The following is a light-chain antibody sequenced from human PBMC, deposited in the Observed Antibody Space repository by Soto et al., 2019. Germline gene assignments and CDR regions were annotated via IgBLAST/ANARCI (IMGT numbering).Light chain of an antibody. J-gene: IGKJ1*01. V-gene: IGKV3-20*01. CDR3: QQYDSSPWT. Sequence: EIVLTQSPGTLSLYPGERATLSCRASQSVSRSFLAWYQQKPGQAPRLLIYGASSRATGIPDRFSGSGSGTDFTLTISRLDPEDFAVYYCQQYDSSPWTFGQGTKGEIK. CDR2: GAS. CDR1: QSVSRSF.